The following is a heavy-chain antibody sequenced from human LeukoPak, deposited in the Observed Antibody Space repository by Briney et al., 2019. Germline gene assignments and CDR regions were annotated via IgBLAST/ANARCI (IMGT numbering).Heavy chain of an antibody. CDR3: ARGGGYYYDSSGYYAPDAFDI. Sequence: GGSLRLSCAASGFTFSSYWMSWVRQAPGRGLEWVANIKQDGSEKYYVDSVKGRFTISRDNAKNSLYLQMNSLRAEDTAVYYCARGGGYYYDSSGYYAPDAFDIWGQGTMVTVSS. J-gene: IGHJ3*02. CDR1: GFTFSSYW. D-gene: IGHD3-22*01. V-gene: IGHV3-7*01. CDR2: IKQDGSEK.